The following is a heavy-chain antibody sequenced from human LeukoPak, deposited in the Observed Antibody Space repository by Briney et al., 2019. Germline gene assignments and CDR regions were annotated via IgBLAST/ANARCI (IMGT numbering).Heavy chain of an antibody. Sequence: GGSLRLSCAASGFTVSSNYMSWVRQAPGKGLEWVSVIYSGGSTYYADSVKGRFTISRDNAKSSLFLQMNSLRAEDTAVYYCASLTTVNPPGYFDYWGQGTLVIVSS. CDR3: ASLTTVNPPGYFDY. V-gene: IGHV3-53*01. CDR2: IYSGGST. CDR1: GFTVSSNY. D-gene: IGHD4-17*01. J-gene: IGHJ4*02.